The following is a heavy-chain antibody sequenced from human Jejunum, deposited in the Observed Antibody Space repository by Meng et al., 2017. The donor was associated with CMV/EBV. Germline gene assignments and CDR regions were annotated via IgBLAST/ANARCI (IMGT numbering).Heavy chain of an antibody. D-gene: IGHD2-2*02. V-gene: IGHV7-4-1*02. J-gene: IGHJ4*02. Sequence: CTIYVTYCTSRVPGQGFELIGGINTTTGNPTYAQGFTGHCVFSLDTSVSTTHLQISSLNSEDTVLYYCVRGGRECSSISCYIDYLDYWGQGTLVTVSS. CDR1: CTIYV. CDR2: INTTTGNP. CDR3: VRGGRECSSISCYIDYLDY.